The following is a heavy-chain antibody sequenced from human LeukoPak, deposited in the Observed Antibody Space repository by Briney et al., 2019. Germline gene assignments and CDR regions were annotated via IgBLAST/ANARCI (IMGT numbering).Heavy chain of an antibody. CDR2: ISSSSSYI. Sequence: GGSLRLSCAASGFTFSSYSMNWVRQAPGKGLEWVSSISSSSSYIYYADSVKGRFTISRDNAKNSLYLQMNSLRAEDTAVYYCSKDPSVYALVDAFDTCGQGTMVTVSS. CDR1: GFTFSSYS. D-gene: IGHD5/OR15-5a*01. J-gene: IGHJ3*02. V-gene: IGHV3-21*01. CDR3: SKDPSVYALVDAFDT.